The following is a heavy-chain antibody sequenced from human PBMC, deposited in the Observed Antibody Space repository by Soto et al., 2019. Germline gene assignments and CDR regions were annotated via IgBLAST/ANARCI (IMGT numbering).Heavy chain of an antibody. J-gene: IGHJ6*02. Sequence: PSETLSLTCTVSGGSISSYYWSWIRQPPGKGLEWIGYIYYSGSTNYNPSLKSRVTISVDTSKNQFSLKLSSVTAADTAVYYCARGAGGDPSLWSLYYYGMDVWGQGTTVTVSS. CDR3: ARGAGGDPSLWSLYYYGMDV. D-gene: IGHD3-16*01. CDR2: IYYSGST. V-gene: IGHV4-59*01. CDR1: GGSISSYY.